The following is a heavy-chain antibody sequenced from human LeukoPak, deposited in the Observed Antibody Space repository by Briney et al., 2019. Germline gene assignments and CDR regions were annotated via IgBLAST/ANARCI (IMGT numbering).Heavy chain of an antibody. V-gene: IGHV1-69*01. D-gene: IGHD3-10*01. Sequence: VASVKVSCKASGGTFSSDAISWVRQAPGQGLEWMGGIVPIFGTANYAQKFQGRVTITADESTSTAYMELSSLRSEDTAVYYCARDSGSGGFDIWGQGTMVTVSS. CDR1: GGTFSSDA. CDR3: ARDSGSGGFDI. CDR2: IVPIFGTA. J-gene: IGHJ3*02.